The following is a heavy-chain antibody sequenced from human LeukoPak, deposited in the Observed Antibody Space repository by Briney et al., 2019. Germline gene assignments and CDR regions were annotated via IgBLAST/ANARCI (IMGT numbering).Heavy chain of an antibody. CDR1: GFTFSSYA. V-gene: IGHV3-23*01. J-gene: IGHJ4*02. CDR2: ISGSDGST. CDR3: ARGGSHGY. D-gene: IGHD1-26*01. Sequence: GGSLRLSCAASGFTFSSYAMSWVRQAPGEGLEWVSVISGSDGSTYYADSVKGRFTISRDNSKNTLYLQMNSLRAEDTAVYYCARGGSHGYWGQGTLVTVSS.